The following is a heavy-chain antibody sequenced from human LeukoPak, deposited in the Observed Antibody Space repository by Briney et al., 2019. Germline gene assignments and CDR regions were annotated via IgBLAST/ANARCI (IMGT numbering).Heavy chain of an antibody. Sequence: ASVKVSCKASGYTFTGYYMHWVRQAPGQGLEWMGWINPNSGGTNYAQKFQGRVTMTRDTSISTAYMELSRLRSDDTAVYYCARSEADTLGGKDYWGQGTLVTVSS. V-gene: IGHV1-2*02. D-gene: IGHD3-16*01. CDR3: ARSEADTLGGKDY. CDR1: GYTFTGYY. CDR2: INPNSGGT. J-gene: IGHJ4*02.